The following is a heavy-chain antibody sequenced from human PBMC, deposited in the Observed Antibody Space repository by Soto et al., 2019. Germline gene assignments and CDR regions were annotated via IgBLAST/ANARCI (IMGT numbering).Heavy chain of an antibody. CDR1: GCSISSGDYY. V-gene: IGHV4-30-4*01. Sequence: PXETLSLTCTVSGCSISSGDYYWSWIRQPPGKGLEWIGYIYYSGSTYYNPSLKSRVTISVDTSKNQFSLKLSSVTAADTAVYYCARVGDGYNLYFDYWGQGTLVTVSS. J-gene: IGHJ4*02. CDR2: IYYSGST. CDR3: ARVGDGYNLYFDY. D-gene: IGHD5-12*01.